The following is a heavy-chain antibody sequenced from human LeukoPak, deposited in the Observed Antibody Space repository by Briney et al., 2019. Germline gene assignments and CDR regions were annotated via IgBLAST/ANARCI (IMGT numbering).Heavy chain of an antibody. Sequence: SETLSLTCTVSGGSLNSSSYYWGWIRQPPAKGLEWVRSIYYSGSTYYNPSLKSRVTISVDTSHNQFSVKLTYVTAAEPAVYYCAINPDSSSWYHNWYFDPWGRGTLVTVSS. J-gene: IGHJ2*01. CDR3: AINPDSSSWYHNWYFDP. CDR2: IYYSGST. D-gene: IGHD6-13*01. CDR1: GGSLNSSSYY. V-gene: IGHV4-39*01.